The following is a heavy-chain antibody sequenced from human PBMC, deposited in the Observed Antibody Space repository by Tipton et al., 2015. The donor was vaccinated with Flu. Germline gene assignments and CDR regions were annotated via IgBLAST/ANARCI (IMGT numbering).Heavy chain of an antibody. J-gene: IGHJ4*02. CDR2: FSGSGGAT. V-gene: IGHV3-23*01. CDR3: AKVIPELVAGLDY. D-gene: IGHD6-19*01. CDR1: GFTFSRYG. Sequence: SLRLSCAASGFTFSRYGMSWVRQAPGKGLEWVAGFSGSGGATYFADSVNGRFTISRDNSKNTLYLQMNSLRAEDTAVYFCAKVIPELVAGLDYWGQGTLVTVSS.